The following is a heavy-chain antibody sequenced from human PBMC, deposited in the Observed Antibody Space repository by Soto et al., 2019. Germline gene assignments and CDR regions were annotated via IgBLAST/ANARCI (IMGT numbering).Heavy chain of an antibody. CDR2: INHSGST. J-gene: IGHJ3*02. Sequence: QVQLQQWGAGLLKPSETLSLTCAVYGGSFGGYYWSWIRQPPGKGLEWIGEINHSGSTNYNPSLKSRVTISVDTSKNQSSLKLSSVTAADTAVYYCARGDGDSLKAFDIWGPGTMVTVSS. D-gene: IGHD4-17*01. V-gene: IGHV4-34*01. CDR1: GGSFGGYY. CDR3: ARGDGDSLKAFDI.